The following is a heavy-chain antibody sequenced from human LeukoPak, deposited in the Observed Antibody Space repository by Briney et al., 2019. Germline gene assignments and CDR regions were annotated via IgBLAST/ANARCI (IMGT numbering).Heavy chain of an antibody. CDR1: GYTFSDYY. Sequence: ASVKVSCKASGYTFSDYYMHWVRQAPGQGLEWMGWINPNSGGTKYAQKFQGRVTMTRGTSISIAYMELSRLRSDDTAVYYCARDSSGWHYYYMDVWGKGTTVTVSS. D-gene: IGHD6-25*01. CDR3: ARDSSGWHYYYMDV. V-gene: IGHV1-2*02. J-gene: IGHJ6*03. CDR2: INPNSGGT.